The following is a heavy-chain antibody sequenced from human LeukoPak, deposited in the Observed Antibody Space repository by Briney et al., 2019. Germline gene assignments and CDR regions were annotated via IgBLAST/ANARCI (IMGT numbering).Heavy chain of an antibody. V-gene: IGHV4-38-2*02. D-gene: IGHD3-16*01. Sequence: SETLSLTCTVSGYSITSGYYWGWIRQPPGKGLEWSGSIYHSGSTYYNPSLKSRVTISVDTSKNQFSLKLSSVTATDTAVYYCARWYYDYVWGSYYFDYWGQGTLVTVSS. CDR3: ARWYYDYVWGSYYFDY. CDR1: GYSITSGYY. CDR2: IYHSGST. J-gene: IGHJ4*02.